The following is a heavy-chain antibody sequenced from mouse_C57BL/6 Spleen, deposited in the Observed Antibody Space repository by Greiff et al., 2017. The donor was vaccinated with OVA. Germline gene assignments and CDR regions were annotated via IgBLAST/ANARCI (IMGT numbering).Heavy chain of an antibody. Sequence: VQLQQSGPGLVQPSQSLSITCTVSGFSLTSYGVHWVRQSPGKGLEWLGVIWSGGSTDYNAAFISRLSISKDNSKSQVFFKMNSLQADDTAIYYCARYDYDGYLDYGGQGTTLTVSS. CDR2: IWSGGST. CDR1: GFSLTSYG. CDR3: ARYDYDGYLDY. J-gene: IGHJ2*01. D-gene: IGHD2-4*01. V-gene: IGHV2-2*01.